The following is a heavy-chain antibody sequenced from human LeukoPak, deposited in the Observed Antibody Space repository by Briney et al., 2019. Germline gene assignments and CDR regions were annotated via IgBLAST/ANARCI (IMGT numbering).Heavy chain of an antibody. Sequence: PSETLSLTCVVSGASISSSDWWSWVRPSPGKGLEWIWEIYYTGSRNYNPSLKSRVAMSVDTSKNQFSLELTSVTAADTAEYYCARAVHPQRVPVKDAYGLDVWGQGTTVTVSS. CDR1: GASISSSDW. CDR2: IYYTGSR. CDR3: ARAVHPQRVPVKDAYGLDV. V-gene: IGHV4-4*02. D-gene: IGHD2-8*02. J-gene: IGHJ6*02.